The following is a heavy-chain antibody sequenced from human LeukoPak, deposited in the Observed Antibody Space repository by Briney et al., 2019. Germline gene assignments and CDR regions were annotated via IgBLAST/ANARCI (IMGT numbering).Heavy chain of an antibody. D-gene: IGHD2-21*01. CDR3: AKQPYNYYYLDV. J-gene: IGHJ6*03. V-gene: IGHV3-23*01. Sequence: PGGSLRLSCAIYGLTFNDYAMTWVRQAPGKGLEWVSTIVGDSSKTYYADSVKGRFTISRDNSNYMLFLHMNNLRAEDTAIYYCAKQPYNYYYLDVWGKGTTVTVSS. CDR2: IVGDSSKT. CDR1: GLTFNDYA.